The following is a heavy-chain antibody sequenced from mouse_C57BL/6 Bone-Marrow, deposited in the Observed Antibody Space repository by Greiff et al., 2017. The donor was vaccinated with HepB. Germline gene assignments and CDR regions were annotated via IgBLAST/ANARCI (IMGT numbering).Heavy chain of an antibody. CDR3: ARPLYYYAMDY. CDR1: GFTFSSYG. J-gene: IGHJ4*01. Sequence: EVKLVESGGDLVKPGGSLKLSCAASGFTFSSYGMSWVRQTPDKRLEWVATISSGGSYTYYPDSVKGRFTISRDNAKNTLYLQMSSLKSEDTAMYYCARPLYYYAMDYWGQGTSVTVSS. V-gene: IGHV5-6*01. CDR2: ISSGGSYT.